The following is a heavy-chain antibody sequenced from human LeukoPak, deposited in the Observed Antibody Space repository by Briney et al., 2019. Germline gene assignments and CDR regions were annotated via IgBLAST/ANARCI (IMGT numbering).Heavy chain of an antibody. Sequence: ASVKVSCKASGYTFTGYYMHWVRQAPGQGLEWMGWINPNSGGTNYAQKFQGRVTMTRDTSISTAYMELSRLRSDDTAVYYCARGGVDILTGLRYAFDIWGHGTMVTVSS. D-gene: IGHD3-9*01. V-gene: IGHV1-2*02. CDR3: ARGGVDILTGLRYAFDI. CDR1: GYTFTGYY. CDR2: INPNSGGT. J-gene: IGHJ3*02.